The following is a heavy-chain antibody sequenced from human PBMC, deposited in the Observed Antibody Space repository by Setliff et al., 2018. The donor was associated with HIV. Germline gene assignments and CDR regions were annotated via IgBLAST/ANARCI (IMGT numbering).Heavy chain of an antibody. CDR3: ARDPTYNEFWSGSLGWFDP. D-gene: IGHD3-3*01. J-gene: IGHJ5*02. V-gene: IGHV1-2*02. CDR2: INPKSGGT. Sequence: ASVKVSCKSSGYTFNDHYMHWVRQAPGQGLEWMGWINPKSGGTDYAQKFQGRVTMTRDTSATTVYMEVSRLRSDDTAVYYCARDPTYNEFWSGSLGWFDPWGQGTLVTVSS. CDR1: GYTFNDHY.